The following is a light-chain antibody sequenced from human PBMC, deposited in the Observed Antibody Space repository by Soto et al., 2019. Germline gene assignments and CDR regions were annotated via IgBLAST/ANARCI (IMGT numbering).Light chain of an antibody. CDR3: QQRNS. CDR1: QSFSSY. V-gene: IGKV3-11*01. Sequence: EIVLTQSPAIVSLSPGDRATLLCRASQSFSSYIAWYQQKPGQAPRLLIYDASIRATGIPARFSGSVSGTDFTLTVSSLEPEDFGIYYCQQRNSFGQGTRVEV. CDR2: DAS. J-gene: IGKJ1*01.